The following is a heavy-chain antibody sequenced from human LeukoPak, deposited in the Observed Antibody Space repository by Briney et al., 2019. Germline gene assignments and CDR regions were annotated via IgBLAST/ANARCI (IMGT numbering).Heavy chain of an antibody. V-gene: IGHV4-30-2*01. Sequence: SQALSLTRAVSGGSISSGGYSWSWIRQPPGKGLEWIGYIYHSGSTYYNPSLKSRVTISVDRSKNQFSLKLSSVTAADTAVYYCARAEQLLWFGESSSGAFDIWGQGTMVTVSS. CDR1: GGSISSGGYS. CDR3: ARAEQLLWFGESSSGAFDI. D-gene: IGHD3-10*01. J-gene: IGHJ3*02. CDR2: IYHSGST.